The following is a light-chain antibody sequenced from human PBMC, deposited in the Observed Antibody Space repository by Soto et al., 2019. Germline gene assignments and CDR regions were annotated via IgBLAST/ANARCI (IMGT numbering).Light chain of an antibody. CDR3: QQYGSPLT. CDR1: QSVSSNY. CDR2: GAS. Sequence: EIVLTQSPGTLSLSPGERATLSCRASQSVSSNYVAWYQQKPGQAPRVLIFGASSRATGIPDRFSGSGSGTDFTLTIRRLEPEDFAVYYCQQYGSPLTFGGGTKVDIK. V-gene: IGKV3-20*01. J-gene: IGKJ4*01.